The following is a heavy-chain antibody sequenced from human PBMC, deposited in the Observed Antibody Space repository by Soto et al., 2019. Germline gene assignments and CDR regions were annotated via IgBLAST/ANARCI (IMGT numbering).Heavy chain of an antibody. CDR3: ARDSRGYYYGMDV. D-gene: IGHD1-1*01. Sequence: PSETLSLTCAGSGGSISSGGYSWSWIRQPPGKGLEWIGYIYHSGSTYYNPSLKSRVTISVDRSKSQFSLKLSSVTAADTAVYYCARDSRGYYYGMDVWGQGTTVTGSS. CDR2: IYHSGST. V-gene: IGHV4-30-2*01. J-gene: IGHJ6*02. CDR1: GGSISSGGYS.